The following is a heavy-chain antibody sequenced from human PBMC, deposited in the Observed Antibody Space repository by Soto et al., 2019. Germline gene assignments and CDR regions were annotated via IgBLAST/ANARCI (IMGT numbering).Heavy chain of an antibody. V-gene: IGHV1-18*01. Sequence: ASVKVSCKASGYTFTSYGISWVRQAPGQGLEWMGWISAYNGNTNYAQKLQGRVTMTTDTSTNTAYMELRSLRSDDTAMYFCARGGYYDSTGSRTYYYYGMTVWGQGTTVTVSS. J-gene: IGHJ6*02. D-gene: IGHD3-9*01. CDR3: ARGGYYDSTGSRTYYYYGMTV. CDR2: ISAYNGNT. CDR1: GYTFTSYG.